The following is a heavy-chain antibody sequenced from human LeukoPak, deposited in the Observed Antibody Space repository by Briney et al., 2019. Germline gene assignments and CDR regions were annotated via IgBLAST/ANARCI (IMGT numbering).Heavy chain of an antibody. CDR3: AREGARWEPSFSAFDI. CDR2: IYYSGST. D-gene: IGHD1-26*01. CDR1: GGSISGYY. Sequence: SETLSLTCTVSGGSISGYYWSWIRQPPEKGLEWIGYIYYSGSTSYNPSLKSRVTISVDTSKNQFSLKLSSVTAADTAVYYCAREGARWEPSFSAFDIWGQGTMVTVSS. V-gene: IGHV4-59*01. J-gene: IGHJ3*02.